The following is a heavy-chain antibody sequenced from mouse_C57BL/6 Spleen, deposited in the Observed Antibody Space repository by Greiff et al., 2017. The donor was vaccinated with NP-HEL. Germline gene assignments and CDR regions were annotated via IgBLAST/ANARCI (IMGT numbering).Heavy chain of an antibody. Sequence: QVQLQQPGAELVKPGASVKMSCKASGYTFTSYWITWVKQRPGQGLEWIGDIYPGSGSTNYNEKFKSKATLTVDTSSSTAYMQLSSLTSEDSAVYYCARSGYYGSSWDYWGQGTTLTVSS. CDR1: GYTFTSYW. CDR3: ARSGYYGSSWDY. J-gene: IGHJ2*01. V-gene: IGHV1-55*01. D-gene: IGHD1-1*01. CDR2: IYPGSGST.